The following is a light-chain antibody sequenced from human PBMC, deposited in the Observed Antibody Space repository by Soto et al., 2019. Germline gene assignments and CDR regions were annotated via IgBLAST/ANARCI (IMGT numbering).Light chain of an antibody. CDR1: QSISSR. V-gene: IGKV1-5*01. CDR3: QQSNDYPLT. J-gene: IGKJ4*01. Sequence: DIPMTQSPSTLSTSVGDRVTIPCRASQSISSRLAWYQQKPGQAPKLLIYDASSLQSGVPSRFSGSGSGTEFTLTISSLQPDDLATYYCQQSNDYPLTFGGGTKVDIK. CDR2: DAS.